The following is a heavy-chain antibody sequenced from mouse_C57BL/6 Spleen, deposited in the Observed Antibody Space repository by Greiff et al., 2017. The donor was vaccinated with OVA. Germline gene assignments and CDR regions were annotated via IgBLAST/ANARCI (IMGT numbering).Heavy chain of an antibody. V-gene: IGHV1-72*01. J-gene: IGHJ3*01. Sequence: QVHVKQPGAELVKPGASVKLSCKASGYTFTSYWMHWVKQRPGRGLEWIGRIDPNSGGTKYNEKFKSKATLTVDKPSSTAYMQLSSLTSEDSAVYYCATAYYYGRSQFAYWGQGTLVTVAA. CDR1: GYTFTSYW. CDR2: IDPNSGGT. D-gene: IGHD1-1*01. CDR3: ATAYYYGRSQFAY.